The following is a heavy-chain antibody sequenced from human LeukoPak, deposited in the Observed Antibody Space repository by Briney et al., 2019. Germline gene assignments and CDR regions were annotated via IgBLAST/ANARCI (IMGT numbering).Heavy chain of an antibody. V-gene: IGHV3-30-3*01. CDR3: ARDRGYCSSTSCPDTGYYYYGMDV. CDR1: GFTFSSYA. D-gene: IGHD2-2*01. Sequence: GGSLRLSCAASGFTFSSYAMHWVRQAPGKELEWVAVISYDGSNKYYADSVKGRFTISRDNSKNTLYLQMNSLRAEDTAVYYCARDRGYCSSTSCPDTGYYYYGMDVWGQGTTVTVSS. J-gene: IGHJ6*02. CDR2: ISYDGSNK.